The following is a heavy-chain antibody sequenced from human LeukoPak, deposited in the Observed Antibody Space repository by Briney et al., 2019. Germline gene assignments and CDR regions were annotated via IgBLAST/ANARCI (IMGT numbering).Heavy chain of an antibody. J-gene: IGHJ4*02. V-gene: IGHV3-30*02. CDR1: GFTFSSYG. Sequence: GGSLRLSCAAPGFTFSSYGMHWVRQAPGKGLEWVAFIRYDGSNKYYADSVKGRFTISRDNSKNTLYLQMNSLRAEDTAVYYCANSGIVGATTLDYWGQGTLVTVSS. D-gene: IGHD1-26*01. CDR3: ANSGIVGATTLDY. CDR2: IRYDGSNK.